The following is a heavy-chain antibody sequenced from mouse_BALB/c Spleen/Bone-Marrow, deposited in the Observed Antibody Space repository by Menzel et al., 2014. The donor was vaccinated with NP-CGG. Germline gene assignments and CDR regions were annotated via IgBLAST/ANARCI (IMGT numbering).Heavy chain of an antibody. Sequence: EVKLQESGAELVKPGASVKLSCTASGFNIKDTYMHWVKQRPEQGLEWIGRIDPANGNTKYDPKFQGKATITADTSSSTAYLQLSSLTSEDTAVYYCARYYYGYYFDYRGQGTTLTVSS. D-gene: IGHD1-1*01. CDR2: IDPANGNT. J-gene: IGHJ2*01. CDR3: ARYYYGYYFDY. V-gene: IGHV14-3*02. CDR1: GFNIKDTY.